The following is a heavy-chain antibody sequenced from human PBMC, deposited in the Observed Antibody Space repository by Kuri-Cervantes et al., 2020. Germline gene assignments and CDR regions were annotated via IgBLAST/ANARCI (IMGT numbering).Heavy chain of an antibody. V-gene: IGHV3-21*01. CDR1: GFPLRTYS. J-gene: IGHJ3*02. D-gene: IGHD3-10*01. CDR3: ARVFRSYGFDI. CDR2: ISSSSTYI. Sequence: GESLKISCEASGFPLRTYSMNWVRQVPGKGLEWVSSISSSSTYIDYADSVKGRLTISRDNSKNTLYLQMNSLRAEDTAVYYCARVFRSYGFDIWGQGTMVTVSS.